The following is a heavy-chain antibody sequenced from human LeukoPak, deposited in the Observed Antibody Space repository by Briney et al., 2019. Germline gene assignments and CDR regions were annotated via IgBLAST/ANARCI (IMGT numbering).Heavy chain of an antibody. CDR1: GFSFGNYA. CDR3: VKDPRDTYGTDWFVS. V-gene: IGHV3-23*01. J-gene: IGHJ5*01. D-gene: IGHD2-21*01. CDR2: ISGTGGAT. Sequence: GGSLRLSCVASGFSFGNYAMSWVRQAPGKGLQWVSQISGTGGATWYAGFARDRFTISRDNSKKTLYLQMSGLRVEDTAMYYCVKDPRDTYGTDWFVSWGQGTLLIVSS.